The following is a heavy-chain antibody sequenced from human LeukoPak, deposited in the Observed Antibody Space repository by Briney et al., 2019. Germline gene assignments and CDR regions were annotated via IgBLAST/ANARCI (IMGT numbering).Heavy chain of an antibody. Sequence: GESLKISCKGSGYSFTNYWIGWVRQMPRKGLEWMGIIFPGDSDTRYNPSFQGQVTISADKSISTAYLQWSSLKASDTAMYYCTCATPYYYGSGSYYTDYWGQGTLVTVSS. CDR2: IFPGDSDT. CDR1: GYSFTNYW. CDR3: TCATPYYYGSGSYYTDY. V-gene: IGHV5-51*01. J-gene: IGHJ4*02. D-gene: IGHD3-10*01.